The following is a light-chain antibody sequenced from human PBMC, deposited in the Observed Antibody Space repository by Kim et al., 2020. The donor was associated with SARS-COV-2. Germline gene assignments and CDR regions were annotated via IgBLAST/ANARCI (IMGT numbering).Light chain of an antibody. CDR2: LNSDGSH. CDR3: QTWDTGIQV. CDR1: SGHSNYA. Sequence: QLVLTQSPSASASLGASANLTCTLSSGHSNYAIAWHQQQPEKGPRYLMRLNSDGSHRKGDGIPDRFSGSSSGAERYLTISSLQSEDEADYYCQTWDTGIQVFGTGTKVTVL. J-gene: IGLJ1*01. V-gene: IGLV4-69*01.